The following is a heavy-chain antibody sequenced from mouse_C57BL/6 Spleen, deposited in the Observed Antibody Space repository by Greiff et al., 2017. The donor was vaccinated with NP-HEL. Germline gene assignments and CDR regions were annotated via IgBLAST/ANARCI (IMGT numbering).Heavy chain of an antibody. Sequence: EVQGVESGGGLVQPKGSLKLSCAASGFSFNTYAMNWVRQAPGKGLEWVARIRSKSNNYATYYADSVKDRFTISRDDSESMLYLQMNNLKTEDTAMYYCVREGLLPYYYAMDYWGQGTSVTVSS. D-gene: IGHD2-3*01. CDR2: IRSKSNNYAT. CDR3: VREGLLPYYYAMDY. V-gene: IGHV10-1*01. CDR1: GFSFNTYA. J-gene: IGHJ4*01.